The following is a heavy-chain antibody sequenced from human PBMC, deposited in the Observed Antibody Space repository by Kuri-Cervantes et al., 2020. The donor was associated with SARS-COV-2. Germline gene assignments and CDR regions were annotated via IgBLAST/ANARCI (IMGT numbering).Heavy chain of an antibody. CDR3: ARDWRYYDSSGFYSYYFDS. Sequence: SETLSLTCTVSGGSVSSDTYYWSWIRQPPGKGLEWIGYIYYSGSTNYNPSPKSRVTISVDTSKNQFSLKLNSVTAADTAVYYCARDWRYYDSSGFYSYYFDSWGQGTLVTVSS. CDR2: IYYSGST. V-gene: IGHV4-61*01. CDR1: GGSVSSDTYY. J-gene: IGHJ4*02. D-gene: IGHD3-22*01.